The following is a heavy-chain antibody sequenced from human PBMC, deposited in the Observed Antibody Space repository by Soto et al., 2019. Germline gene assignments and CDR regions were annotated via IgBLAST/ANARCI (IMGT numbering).Heavy chain of an antibody. CDR1: GGSVSSGSYY. CDR3: ARDMMMITFGGVIVRAFDY. J-gene: IGHJ4*02. V-gene: IGHV4-61*01. CDR2: IYYSGST. Sequence: QVQLQESGPGLVKPSETLSPTCTVSGGSVSSGSYYWSWIRQPPGKGLEWIGYIYYSGSTNYNPSLKSRVTISVDTSKNQFSLKLSSVTAADTAVYYCARDMMMITFGGVIVRAFDYWGQGTLVTVSS. D-gene: IGHD3-16*02.